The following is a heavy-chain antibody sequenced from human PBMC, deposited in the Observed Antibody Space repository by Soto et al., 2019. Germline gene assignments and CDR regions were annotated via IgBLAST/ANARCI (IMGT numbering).Heavy chain of an antibody. CDR3: AKGMVPDQ. J-gene: IGHJ5*02. Sequence: EVQLLESGGGFVQPRGSLRLSCAASGFNFRQYAMVWVRQAPGKGLEWVSAITATAIHYADSVKGRFTISKDSSKTTLYLDINNLRVEDTAVYYCAKGMVPDQWGQGTLITVSS. D-gene: IGHD2-8*01. CDR2: ITATAI. CDR1: GFNFRQYA. V-gene: IGHV3-23*01.